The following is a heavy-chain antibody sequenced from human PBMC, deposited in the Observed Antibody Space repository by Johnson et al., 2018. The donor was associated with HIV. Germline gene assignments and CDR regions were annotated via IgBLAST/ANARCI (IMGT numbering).Heavy chain of an antibody. D-gene: IGHD1-26*01. CDR3: ARDRGYLDALDI. CDR2: ISGSGNSI. Sequence: QVHLVESGGGVVQPGGSLRLSCAASGFTFSDYYMSWIRQAPGKGLEWVSYISGSGNSIYYADSVKGRFTISRDNAKNSLYLQMNSLRAEDTAVFYCARDRGYLDALDIWGQGTMVTVSS. CDR1: GFTFSDYY. J-gene: IGHJ3*02. V-gene: IGHV3-11*04.